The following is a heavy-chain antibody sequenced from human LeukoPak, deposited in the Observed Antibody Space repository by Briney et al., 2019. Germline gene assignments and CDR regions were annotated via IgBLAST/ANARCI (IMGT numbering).Heavy chain of an antibody. D-gene: IGHD6-13*01. J-gene: IGHJ4*02. CDR1: GYTFTSYG. V-gene: IGHV1-18*01. CDR2: ISAYNGNT. Sequence: ASVKVSCKASGYTFTSYGISWVRQAPGQGLEWMGWISAYNGNTNYAQKLQGRVTMTTDTSTSTAYMELRSLRSDDTAVYYCARARSLPRGASSSLDYWGQGTLVTVSS. CDR3: ARARSLPRGASSSLDY.